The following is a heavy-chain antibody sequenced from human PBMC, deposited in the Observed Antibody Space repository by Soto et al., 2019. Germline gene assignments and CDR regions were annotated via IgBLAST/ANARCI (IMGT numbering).Heavy chain of an antibody. Sequence: SETLSLTCTVSGGSISSYYWSWIRQPPGKGLEWIGYIYYSGSTNYNPSLKSRVTISVDTSKNQFSLKLSSVTAADTVVYYCARVPIDTYMIYWSDPWGQGTLVTVSS. J-gene: IGHJ5*02. CDR2: IYYSGST. V-gene: IGHV4-59*01. D-gene: IGHD3-16*01. CDR1: GGSISSYY. CDR3: ARVPIDTYMIYWSDP.